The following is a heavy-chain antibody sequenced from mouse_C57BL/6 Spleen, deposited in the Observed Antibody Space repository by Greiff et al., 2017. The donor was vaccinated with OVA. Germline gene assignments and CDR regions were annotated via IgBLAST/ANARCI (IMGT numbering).Heavy chain of an antibody. CDR1: GYAFSSSW. V-gene: IGHV1-82*01. D-gene: IGHD3-2*02. CDR2: IYPGDGDT. CDR3: ARGTAQATFDY. Sequence: QVQLQQSGPELVKPGASVKISCKASGYAFSSSWMNWVKQRPGKGLEWIGRIYPGDGDTNYNGKFKGKATLTADKSSSTAYMQLSSLTSEDSAVYFCARGTAQATFDYWGQGTLVTVSA. J-gene: IGHJ3*01.